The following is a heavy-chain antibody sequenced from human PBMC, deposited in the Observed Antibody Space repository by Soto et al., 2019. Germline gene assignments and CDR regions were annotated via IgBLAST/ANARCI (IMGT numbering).Heavy chain of an antibody. CDR1: GGSISSGDYY. Sequence: TSETLSLTCTVSGGSISSGDYYWSWIRQPPGKGLEWIGYIYYSGSTYYNPSLKSRVTISVDTSKNQFSLKLSSVTAADTAVYYCARDFYDFWSGHNWFDPWGQGTLVTVSS. V-gene: IGHV4-30-4*01. J-gene: IGHJ5*02. D-gene: IGHD3-3*01. CDR2: IYYSGST. CDR3: ARDFYDFWSGHNWFDP.